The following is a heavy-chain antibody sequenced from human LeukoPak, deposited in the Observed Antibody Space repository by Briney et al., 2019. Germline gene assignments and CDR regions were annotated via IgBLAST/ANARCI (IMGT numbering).Heavy chain of an antibody. V-gene: IGHV4-34*01. CDR1: GGSFSGYY. Sequence: SETLSLTCAVYGGSFSGYYWSWIRQPPGKGLEWIGEINHSGCTNYNPSLKSRVTISVDTSKNQFSLKLSSVTAADTAVYYCARSGLIMVRGVIIRRSAFDIWGQGTMVTVSS. CDR2: INHSGCT. CDR3: ARSGLIMVRGVIIRRSAFDI. D-gene: IGHD3-10*01. J-gene: IGHJ3*02.